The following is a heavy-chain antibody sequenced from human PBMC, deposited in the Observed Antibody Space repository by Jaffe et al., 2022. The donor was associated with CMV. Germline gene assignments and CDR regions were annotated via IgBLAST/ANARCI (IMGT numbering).Heavy chain of an antibody. D-gene: IGHD3-10*01. Sequence: QVQLQESGPGLVKPSQTLSLTCTVSGGSISSGGYYWSWIRQHPGKGLEWIGYIYYSGSTYYNPSLKSRVTISVDTSKNQFSLKLSSVTAADTAVYYCARGGYYYGSGSYYGERRGYYYYYGMDVWGQGTKVTVSS. CDR2: IYYSGST. CDR3: ARGGYYYGSGSYYGERRGYYYYYGMDV. V-gene: IGHV4-31*03. J-gene: IGHJ6*02. CDR1: GGSISSGGYY.